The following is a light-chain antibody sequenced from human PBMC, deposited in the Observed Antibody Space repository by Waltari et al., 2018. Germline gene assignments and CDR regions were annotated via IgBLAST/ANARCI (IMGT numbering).Light chain of an antibody. J-gene: IGKJ1*01. V-gene: IGKV1-5*03. CDR2: KAS. CDR1: QSISSW. Sequence: DIQMTQSPSTLSASVGDRVTITCRASQSISSWLAWYQQKPGKAPKLLIDKASSLESGVPSRFGGSGSGTEFTLTISSRQHDDFATYYCQQYNSYAWTFGQGTKVEIK. CDR3: QQYNSYAWT.